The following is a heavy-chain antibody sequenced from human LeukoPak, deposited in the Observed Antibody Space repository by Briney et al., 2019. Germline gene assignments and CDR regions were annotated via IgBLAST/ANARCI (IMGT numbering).Heavy chain of an antibody. CDR2: MNPNSGNT. J-gene: IGHJ4*02. D-gene: IGHD6-19*01. V-gene: IGHV1-8*01. CDR3: ARADSGLELDY. Sequence: ASVKVSCKASGYTFTSYDINWVRQATGQGLEWMGWMNPNSGNTGYAQKLQGRVTMTTDTSTSTAYMELRSLRSDDTAVYYCARADSGLELDYWGQGTLVTVSS. CDR1: GYTFTSYD.